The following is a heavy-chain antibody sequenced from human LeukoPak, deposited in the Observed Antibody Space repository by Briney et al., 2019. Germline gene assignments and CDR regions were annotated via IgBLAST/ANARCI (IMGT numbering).Heavy chain of an antibody. CDR1: GFTFSSYE. D-gene: IGHD6-6*01. Sequence: GGSLRLSCAASGFTFSSYEMNWVRQAPGKGLEWVSYISSSGSTIYYADSVKGRFTISRDNAKNSLYPQMNSLRAEDTAVYYCARGGLRIAARTNWFDPWGQGTLVTVSS. V-gene: IGHV3-48*03. CDR2: ISSSGSTI. J-gene: IGHJ5*02. CDR3: ARGGLRIAARTNWFDP.